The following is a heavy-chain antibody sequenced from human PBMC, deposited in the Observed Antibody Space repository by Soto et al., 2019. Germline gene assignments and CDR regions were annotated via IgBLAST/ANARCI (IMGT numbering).Heavy chain of an antibody. CDR2: INHSGST. D-gene: IGHD6-6*01. CDR1: GGSFSGYY. J-gene: IGHJ5*02. CDR3: ARSRTGAARRGNWFDP. V-gene: IGHV4-34*01. Sequence: PSETLSLTCAVYGGSFSGYYWSWIRQPPGKGLELIGEINHSGSTNYNPSLKSRVTISVDTSKNQFSLKLSSVTAADTAVYYCARSRTGAARRGNWFDPWGQGTLVTVSS.